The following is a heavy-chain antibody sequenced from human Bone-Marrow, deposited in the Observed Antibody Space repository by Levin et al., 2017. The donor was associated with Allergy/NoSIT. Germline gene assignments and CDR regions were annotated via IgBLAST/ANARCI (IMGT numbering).Heavy chain of an antibody. J-gene: IGHJ6*02. D-gene: IGHD3-16*01. Sequence: GGSLRLSCAASGLSFSNYDMNWVRQAPGKGLEWVSSISSGSSHIDYADSVKGRFTISRDNAKNLLYLQMNSLRLEDTAVYFCASWAMFYYDGSDFDYFYYGMDVWGQGTTVTVSS. CDR3: ASWAMFYYDGSDFDYFYYGMDV. V-gene: IGHV3-21*06. CDR1: GLSFSNYD. CDR2: ISSGSSHI.